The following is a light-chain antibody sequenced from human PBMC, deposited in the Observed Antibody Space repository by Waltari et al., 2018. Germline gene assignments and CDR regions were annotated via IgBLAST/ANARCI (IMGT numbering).Light chain of an antibody. J-gene: IGKJ1*01. CDR2: GAS. Sequence: GERATLSCRASQSVGRTLAWYQQRPGQAPRLLIYGASSRAADIPDRFAGSGSGTDFSLTINRLEPEDFAVYYCQHYLRLPVSFGQGTKVEIK. CDR1: QSVGRT. V-gene: IGKV3-20*01. CDR3: QHYLRLPVS.